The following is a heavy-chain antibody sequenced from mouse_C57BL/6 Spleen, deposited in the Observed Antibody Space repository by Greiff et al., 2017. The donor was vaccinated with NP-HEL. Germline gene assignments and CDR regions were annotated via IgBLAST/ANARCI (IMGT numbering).Heavy chain of an antibody. D-gene: IGHD2-1*01. CDR3: ARSPAIYYGNHYYAMDY. J-gene: IGHJ4*01. Sequence: EVQLQQSGPELVKPGASVKIPCKASGYTFTDYNMDWVKQSHGKSLEWIGDINPNNGGTIYNQKFKGKATLTVDKSSSTAYMELRSLTSEDTAVYYCARSPAIYYGNHYYAMDYWGQGTSVTVSS. CDR2: INPNNGGT. V-gene: IGHV1-18*01. CDR1: GYTFTDYN.